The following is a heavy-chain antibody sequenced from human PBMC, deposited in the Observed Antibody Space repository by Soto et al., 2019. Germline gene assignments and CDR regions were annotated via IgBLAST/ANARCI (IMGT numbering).Heavy chain of an antibody. CDR3: ARWGTTGGLDV. V-gene: IGHV3-30*19. D-gene: IGHD3-16*01. J-gene: IGHJ4*02. Sequence: QVQLVESGGGVVQPGASLRLSCVGSGFTFRSYVIHWARQAPGKGLEWVALTSYDGSNKYYDDSVKSRFTISRDNSRNTVDLHMDSLRLEDTALYYCARWGTTGGLDVWGQGTLVSVSS. CDR2: TSYDGSNK. CDR1: GFTFRSYV.